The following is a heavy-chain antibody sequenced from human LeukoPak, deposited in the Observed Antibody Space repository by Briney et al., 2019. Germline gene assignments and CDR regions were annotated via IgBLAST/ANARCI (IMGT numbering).Heavy chain of an antibody. V-gene: IGHV1-69*05. D-gene: IGHD6-13*01. CDR2: IIPIFGTA. CDR3: ARIWAEFQLVCDF. CDR1: VGTFSSYA. J-gene: IGHJ4*02. Sequence: GASVKVSCKASVGTFSSYAISWVRQAPGQGLEWMGGIIPIFGTANYAQKFQGRVTLTTDTSSSTAYMELRSLTSDDTAVYFCARIWAEFQLVCDFWGQGTLVSVS.